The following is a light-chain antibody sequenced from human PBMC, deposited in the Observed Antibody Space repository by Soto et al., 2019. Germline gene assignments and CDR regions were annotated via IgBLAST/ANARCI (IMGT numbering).Light chain of an antibody. CDR2: EAS. J-gene: IGKJ1*01. V-gene: IGKV3-11*01. Sequence: EIVLTQSPDTLYLSPGERATLSCRASQSVSSYLAWYQQKPGQAPRLLIYEASNRATGTPARFSGSGSGTDFTLTISSLEPEDFAVYYCQHRKTFGQGTKVDIK. CDR3: QHRKT. CDR1: QSVSSY.